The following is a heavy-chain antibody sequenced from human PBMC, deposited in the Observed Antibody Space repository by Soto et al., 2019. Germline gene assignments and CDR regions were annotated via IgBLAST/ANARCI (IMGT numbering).Heavy chain of an antibody. V-gene: IGHV1-69*13. CDR2: IIPIFGTA. D-gene: IGHD6-13*01. CDR1: GVTFSSCA. J-gene: IGHJ5*02. Sequence: PSVKVSCKASGVTFSSCAIRWVRPAPGQGLEWMGGIIPIFGTANYAQKFQGRVTITADESTSTAYMELSSLRSEDTAVYYCAREESGAAAGFDPWGQGTLVTVSS. CDR3: AREESGAAAGFDP.